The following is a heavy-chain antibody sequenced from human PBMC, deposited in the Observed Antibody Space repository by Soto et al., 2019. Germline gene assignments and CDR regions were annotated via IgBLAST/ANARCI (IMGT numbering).Heavy chain of an antibody. CDR2: INHNSGGT. Sequence: QVQLVQSGAEVKKPGASVKVSCKASGYTFTGYYMHWVRQAPGQGLEWMGWINHNSGGTNYAQNFQGRVTMTWDTSISTAYMELNRLRSDDTAVYYCARARIAVAGTSPTGFDYWGQGTLVTVSS. V-gene: IGHV1-2*02. D-gene: IGHD6-19*01. CDR1: GYTFTGYY. CDR3: ARARIAVAGTSPTGFDY. J-gene: IGHJ4*02.